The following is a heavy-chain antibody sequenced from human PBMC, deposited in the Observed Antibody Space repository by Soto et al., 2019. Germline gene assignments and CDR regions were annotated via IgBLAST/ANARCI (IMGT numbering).Heavy chain of an antibody. D-gene: IGHD2-2*01. CDR3: LRGASLNIDY. J-gene: IGHJ4*02. CDR2: VNWNGGST. Sequence: VGSLRLSCAASGFTFDDYGMSWARQAPGKGLEWVSGVNWNGGSTGYADSVEGRFTISRDNAKNSLYLQMNSLRAEDTAFYYCLRGASLNIDYWGQGTLVTVSS. V-gene: IGHV3-20*04. CDR1: GFTFDDYG.